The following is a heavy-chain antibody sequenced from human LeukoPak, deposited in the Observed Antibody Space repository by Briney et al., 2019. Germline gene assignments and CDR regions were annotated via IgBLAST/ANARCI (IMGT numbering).Heavy chain of an antibody. V-gene: IGHV3-30*04. J-gene: IGHJ4*02. CDR3: ARREILTGYCIDY. D-gene: IGHD3-9*01. CDR1: GFTFSSYA. CDR2: ISYDGSNK. Sequence: GGSLRLSCAASGFTFSSYAMHWVRQAPGKGLEWVAVISYDGSNKYYADSVKGRFTISRDNAKNSLYLQMNSLRAEDTALYYCARREILTGYCIDYWGQGTLVTVSS.